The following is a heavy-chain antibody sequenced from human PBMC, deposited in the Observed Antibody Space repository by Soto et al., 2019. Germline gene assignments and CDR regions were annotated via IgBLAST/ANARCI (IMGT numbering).Heavy chain of an antibody. V-gene: IGHV4-39*01. CDR2: IYYSGST. CDR1: GGSISSSSYY. Sequence: PSETLSLTCTVSGGSISSSSYYWGWIRQPPGKGLEWIGSIYYSGSTYYNPSLKSRVTISVDTSKNQFSLKLSSVTAADTAVYYCARLKRWLQSRDFDYWGQGTLVTVSS. D-gene: IGHD5-12*01. J-gene: IGHJ4*02. CDR3: ARLKRWLQSRDFDY.